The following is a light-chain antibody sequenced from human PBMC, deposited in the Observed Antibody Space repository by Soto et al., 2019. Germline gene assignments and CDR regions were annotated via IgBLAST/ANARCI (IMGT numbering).Light chain of an antibody. CDR3: ASFTRSVTVV. Sequence: QSALTQPASVSGSLGQSITISCAGTSSDVGGYNNVSWYQQHPGKVPRLIISDVNKRPSGVSDRFSGSKSGNTASLTISGLQAEDEADYYCASFTRSVTVVFGGGTQLTVL. CDR2: DVN. J-gene: IGLJ2*01. V-gene: IGLV2-14*03. CDR1: SSDVGGYNN.